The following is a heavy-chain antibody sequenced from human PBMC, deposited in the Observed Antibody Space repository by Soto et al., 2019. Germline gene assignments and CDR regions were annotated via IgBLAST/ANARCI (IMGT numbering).Heavy chain of an antibody. V-gene: IGHV3-9*01. J-gene: IGHJ4*02. CDR1: GFTFDDYA. CDR2: ISWNSGNI. D-gene: IGHD4-17*01. CDR3: ERDRRPDTVTSWGPFDH. Sequence: QLVESGGGLVQPGRSLRLSCAASGFTFDDYAMHWVRQAPGKGLEWVSSISWNSGNIGYADSVKGRVAVSRDNDKYSLFLQMESRRVGDADLYLYERDRRPDTVTSWGPFDHWGQGTLVTVSS.